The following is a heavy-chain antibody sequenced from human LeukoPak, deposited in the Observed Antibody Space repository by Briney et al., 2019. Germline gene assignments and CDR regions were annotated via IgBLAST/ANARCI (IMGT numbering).Heavy chain of an antibody. Sequence: GRSLRLSCAASGFTFSSYGMHWVRQAPGKGLEWVAVISYDGSNKYYADSVKGRFTIPRDSYKNTLYLQMNSLRAEDTAVYYCAKSHYRGFGELFSNFDYWGQGTLVTVSS. CDR3: AKSHYRGFGELFSNFDY. CDR1: GFTFSSYG. CDR2: ISYDGSNK. J-gene: IGHJ4*02. V-gene: IGHV3-30*18. D-gene: IGHD3-10*01.